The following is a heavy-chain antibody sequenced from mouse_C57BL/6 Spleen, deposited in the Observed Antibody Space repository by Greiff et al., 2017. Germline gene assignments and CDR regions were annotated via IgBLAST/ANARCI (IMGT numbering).Heavy chain of an antibody. Sequence: EVKVVESGGGLVKPGGSLKLSCAASGFTFSCYAMSWVRQTPEKRLEWVATISDGGSYTYYPDNVKGRFTISRDNAKNNLYLQMSHLKSEDTAMYYCAREREGDYAMDYWGQGTSVTVSS. CDR2: ISDGGSYT. V-gene: IGHV5-4*01. CDR1: GFTFSCYA. CDR3: AREREGDYAMDY. J-gene: IGHJ4*01.